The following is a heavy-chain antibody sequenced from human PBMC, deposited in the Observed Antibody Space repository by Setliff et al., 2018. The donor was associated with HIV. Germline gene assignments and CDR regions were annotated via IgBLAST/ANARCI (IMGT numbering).Heavy chain of an antibody. J-gene: IGHJ6*02. CDR1: GFTFSSYA. CDR3: AREEGRSSFPYCGMDV. Sequence: GGSLRLSCAASGFTFSSYAMQWVRQAPGKGLEWVTVISSDGSNTYYADSVKGRFTISRDTAKNTVYLQMNSLRAEDTAVYYCAREEGRSSFPYCGMDVWGQGTKVTVSS. D-gene: IGHD3-3*01. CDR2: ISSDGSNT. V-gene: IGHV3-30*14.